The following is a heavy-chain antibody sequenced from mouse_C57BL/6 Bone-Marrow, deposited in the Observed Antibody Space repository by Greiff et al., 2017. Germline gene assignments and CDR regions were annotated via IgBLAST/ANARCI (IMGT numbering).Heavy chain of an antibody. CDR3: ARCPYFYAMDY. Sequence: QVQLQQSGAELARPGASVKLSCKASGYTFTSYGISWVKQRTGQGLEWIGEIYPRSGNTYYNEKFKGKATLTADKSSSTAYMELRSLTSEDSAVYFCARCPYFYAMDYWGQGTSVTVSA. J-gene: IGHJ4*01. D-gene: IGHD2-10*01. CDR1: GYTFTSYG. V-gene: IGHV1-81*01. CDR2: IYPRSGNT.